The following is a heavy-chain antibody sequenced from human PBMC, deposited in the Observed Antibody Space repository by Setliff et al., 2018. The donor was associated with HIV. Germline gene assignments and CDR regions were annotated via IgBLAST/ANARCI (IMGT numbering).Heavy chain of an antibody. CDR2: IYYSGST. V-gene: IGHV4-39*02. D-gene: IGHD2-2*01. CDR3: ARDRDIVVVPASPQGYYYYMDV. J-gene: IGHJ6*03. CDR1: GGSISSSSYD. Sequence: ASETLSLTCTVSGGSISSSSYDWGWIRQPPGKGLEWIGSIYYSGSTYYTPSLKSRVTISVDTSKNQFSLKLSSVPAADTAVYYCARDRDIVVVPASPQGYYYYMDVWGKGTTVTVSS.